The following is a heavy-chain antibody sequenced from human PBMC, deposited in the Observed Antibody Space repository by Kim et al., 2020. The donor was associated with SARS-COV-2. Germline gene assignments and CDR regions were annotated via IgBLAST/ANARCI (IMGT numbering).Heavy chain of an antibody. V-gene: IGHV4-39*01. Sequence: SETLSLTCTVSGGSISSSSYYWGWIRQPPGKGLEWIGSIYYSGSTYYNPSLKSRVTISVDTSKNQFSLKLSSVTAADTAVYYCARRVRGVTLDYWGQGTLVTVSS. J-gene: IGHJ4*02. D-gene: IGHD3-10*01. CDR1: GGSISSSSYY. CDR3: ARRVRGVTLDY. CDR2: IYYSGST.